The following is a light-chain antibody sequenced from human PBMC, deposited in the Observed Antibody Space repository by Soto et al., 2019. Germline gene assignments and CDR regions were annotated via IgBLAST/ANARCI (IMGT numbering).Light chain of an antibody. Sequence: QSALTQPASVSGSPGQSITFSCTGTSNDIGGYNYVSWYQQHPGKAPKLMIFDVSNRPSGVSQRFSGSKSGNTASLTISGLQAEDEADYYCSSYTSSSTLLFGGGTKLTVL. CDR2: DVS. CDR3: SSYTSSSTLL. J-gene: IGLJ2*01. CDR1: SNDIGGYNY. V-gene: IGLV2-14*01.